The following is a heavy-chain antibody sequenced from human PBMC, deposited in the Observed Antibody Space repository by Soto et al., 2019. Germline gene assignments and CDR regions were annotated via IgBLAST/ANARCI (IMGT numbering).Heavy chain of an antibody. D-gene: IGHD3-10*01. J-gene: IGHJ5*02. V-gene: IGHV3-21*01. Sequence: EVQLVESGGGLVKPGGSLRLSCAASGFTFSSYSMNWVRQAPGKGLEWVSSISSSSSYIYYADSVKGRFTISRDNAKNSLYLQLNSLRAEDTAVYYGARDRGMGRFDPWGQGTLVTVSS. CDR3: ARDRGMGRFDP. CDR1: GFTFSSYS. CDR2: ISSSSSYI.